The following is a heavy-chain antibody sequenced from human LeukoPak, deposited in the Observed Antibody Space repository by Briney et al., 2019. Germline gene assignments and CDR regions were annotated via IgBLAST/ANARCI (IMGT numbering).Heavy chain of an antibody. CDR2: IYASGST. CDR3: ARGGIVGATRGDAFDI. Sequence: SETLSLTCTVSGGSFSSYYWSAIRQPPRKGLEWIGYIYASGSTNYNPSLKSRVTISVDTSKNQFSLKVNSVTAADTAVYYCARGGIVGATRGDAFDIWGQGTMVTVSS. CDR1: GGSFSSYY. J-gene: IGHJ3*02. V-gene: IGHV4-59*01. D-gene: IGHD1-26*01.